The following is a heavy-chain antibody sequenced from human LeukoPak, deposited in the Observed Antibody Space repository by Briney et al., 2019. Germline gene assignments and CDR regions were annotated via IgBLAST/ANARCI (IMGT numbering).Heavy chain of an antibody. CDR1: GFTFSSYW. V-gene: IGHV3-74*01. J-gene: IGHJ4*02. CDR2: IDSDGRST. Sequence: PGGSLRLSCAASGFTFSSYWMHWVRQAPGKGLVWVLRIDSDGRSTSYADSVKGRFTISRDNAKNMLYLQMNSLRAEDTAVYYCARDRPRYAFDYWGQGTLVTVSS. CDR3: ARDRPRYAFDY. D-gene: IGHD6-6*01.